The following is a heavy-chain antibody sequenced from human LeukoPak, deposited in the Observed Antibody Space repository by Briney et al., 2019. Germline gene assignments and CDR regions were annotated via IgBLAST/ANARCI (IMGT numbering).Heavy chain of an antibody. Sequence: SETLSLTCAVSGGSISSGGYSWSWIRQPPGKGLEWIGYIYHSGSTYYNPSLKSRVTMSVDTSKNQFSLKLSSVTAADTAVYYCARLETYYYDSSGYYHSTSAEYFQHWGQGTLVTVSS. D-gene: IGHD3-22*01. J-gene: IGHJ1*01. CDR2: IYHSGST. CDR3: ARLETYYYDSSGYYHSTSAEYFQH. V-gene: IGHV4-30-2*01. CDR1: GGSISSGGYS.